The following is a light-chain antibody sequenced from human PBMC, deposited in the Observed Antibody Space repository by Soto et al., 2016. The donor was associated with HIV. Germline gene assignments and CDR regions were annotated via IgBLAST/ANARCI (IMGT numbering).Light chain of an antibody. CDR1: QLGSKY. CDR3: QAWDSTTAV. Sequence: SFELTQPPSVSVSPGQTASITCSSDQLGSKYVWWYQQGPGHSPMLVISHNDKRPSGISERFSGSNSGNTGTLTISGTQAMDEADYYCQAWDSTTAVFGGGTKLTVL. J-gene: IGLJ2*01. V-gene: IGLV3-1*01. CDR2: HND.